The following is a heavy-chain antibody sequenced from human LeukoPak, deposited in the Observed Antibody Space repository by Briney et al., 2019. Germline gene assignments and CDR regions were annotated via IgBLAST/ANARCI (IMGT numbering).Heavy chain of an antibody. V-gene: IGHV4-59*08. CDR3: ARLGSSSFGGESPFDY. J-gene: IGHJ4*02. Sequence: SETLSLTCTASGGSISSYYWSWIRQPPGKGLEWIGYIYYSGSTNYNPSLKSRVTISVDTSKNQFSLKLSSVTAADTAVYYCARLGSSSFGGESPFDYWGQGTLVTVSS. CDR1: GGSISSYY. CDR2: IYYSGST. D-gene: IGHD6-6*01.